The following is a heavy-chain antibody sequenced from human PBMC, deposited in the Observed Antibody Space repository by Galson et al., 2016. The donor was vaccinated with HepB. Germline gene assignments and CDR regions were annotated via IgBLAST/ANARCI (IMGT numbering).Heavy chain of an antibody. Sequence: SLRLSCAASGFTFSTFWMTWVRQAPGKGLEWVANINPDGSQTYYVDSVKGRFNISKDNAKNSLYLRMNSLRADDTAVYYCARDPLRFAFDLWGQGTMVTVSS. D-gene: IGHD2-15*01. CDR3: ARDPLRFAFDL. CDR1: GFTFSTFW. J-gene: IGHJ3*01. V-gene: IGHV3-7*01. CDR2: INPDGSQT.